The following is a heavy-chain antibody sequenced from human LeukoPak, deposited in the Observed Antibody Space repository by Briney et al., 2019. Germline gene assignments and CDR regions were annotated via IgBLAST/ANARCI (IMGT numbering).Heavy chain of an antibody. D-gene: IGHD1-26*01. CDR1: GFTFDDYA. J-gene: IGHJ4*02. CDR2: ISWDGGST. CDR3: AKEGGSWGATQYYFDY. V-gene: IGHV3-43D*03. Sequence: GGSLRLSCAASGFTFDDYAMHWVRQAPGKGLEWVSLISWDGGSTYYADSMKGRFTISRDNSKNSLYLQMNSLRAEDTALYYCAKEGGSWGATQYYFDYWGQGTLVTVSS.